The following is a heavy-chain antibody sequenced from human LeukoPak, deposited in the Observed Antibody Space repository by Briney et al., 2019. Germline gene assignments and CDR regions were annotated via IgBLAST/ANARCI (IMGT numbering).Heavy chain of an antibody. CDR3: ARGVYSSGWLDY. D-gene: IGHD6-19*01. CDR1: GFTVSSNY. V-gene: IGHV3-66*01. J-gene: IGHJ4*02. Sequence: GGSLRFSCAASGFTVSSNYMSWVRQAPGKGLEWLSIFFTDGSTYNADSVKGRFTISSDNSKNTLYLQMDSQRAEDTAVYYCARGVYSSGWLDYWGQGTLVTVSS. CDR2: FFTDGST.